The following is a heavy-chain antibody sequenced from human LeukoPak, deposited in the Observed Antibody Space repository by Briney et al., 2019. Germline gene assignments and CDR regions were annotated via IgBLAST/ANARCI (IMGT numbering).Heavy chain of an antibody. Sequence: ASVKVSCKASGYTFTNYDINWVRQATGQGLEWMGWMNPNSGNTGYAQKFQGRVTITRNTSISTAYMELSSLRSEDTAVYYCARQALDYSSGFDYWGQGTLVTVSS. V-gene: IGHV1-8*01. J-gene: IGHJ4*02. CDR1: GYTFTNYD. CDR3: ARQALDYSSGFDY. CDR2: MNPNSGNT. D-gene: IGHD4-11*01.